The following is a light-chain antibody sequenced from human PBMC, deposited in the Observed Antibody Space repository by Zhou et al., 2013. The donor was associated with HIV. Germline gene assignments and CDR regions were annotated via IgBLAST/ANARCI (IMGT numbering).Light chain of an antibody. CDR3: QQLNSYSALT. J-gene: IGKJ4*01. CDR1: QGISSY. Sequence: DIHLTQSPSFLSASVGDRVTITCRASQGISSYLAWYQQKPGKAPQLLIYAASTLQSGVPARFSGSGSGTEFTLTISSLQPEDFATYYCQQLNSYSALTFGGGTKVEIK. V-gene: IGKV1-9*01. CDR2: AAS.